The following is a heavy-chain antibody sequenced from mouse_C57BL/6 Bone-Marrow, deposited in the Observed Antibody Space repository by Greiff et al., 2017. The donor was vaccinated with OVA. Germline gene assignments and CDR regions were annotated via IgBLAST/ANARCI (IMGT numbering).Heavy chain of an antibody. CDR2: INPNYGTT. Sequence: EVQVVESGPELVKPGASVKISCKASGYSFTDYNMNWVKQSNGKSLEWIGVINPNYGTTSYNQKFKGKATLTVDQSSSTAYMKLNSLTSEDSAVYYCARDTTVVATRHYYAMDYWGKGTSVTVSS. V-gene: IGHV1-39*01. D-gene: IGHD1-1*01. CDR1: GYSFTDYN. CDR3: ARDTTVVATRHYYAMDY. J-gene: IGHJ4*01.